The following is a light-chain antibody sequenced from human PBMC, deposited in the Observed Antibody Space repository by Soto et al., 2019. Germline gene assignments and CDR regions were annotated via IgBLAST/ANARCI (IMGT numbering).Light chain of an antibody. J-gene: IGKJ4*01. CDR1: QSISNW. CDR2: HAS. CDR3: QQYMSYPLT. Sequence: DIQMTQSPSPLPSSLAETLKIPFRASQSISNWLAWYQQKPGTAPKLLIYHASTLESGVPSRFSGSGSGTEFTLTISSLQPDDFATYYCQQYMSYPLTFGGGTKVDIK. V-gene: IGKV1-5*01.